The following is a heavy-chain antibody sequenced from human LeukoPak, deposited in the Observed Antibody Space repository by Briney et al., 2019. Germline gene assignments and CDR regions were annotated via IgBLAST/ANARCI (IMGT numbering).Heavy chain of an antibody. V-gene: IGHV1-69*04. CDR1: GGTFSSYA. CDR2: IIPIFGIA. D-gene: IGHD1-26*01. J-gene: IGHJ5*02. Sequence: SVKVSCKASGGTFSSYAISWVRQAPGQGLEWMGRIIPIFGIANYAQKFQGRVTITADKSTSTAYMELSSQRSEDTAVYYCAREGEVGATRSYWFDPWGQGTLVTVSS. CDR3: AREGEVGATRSYWFDP.